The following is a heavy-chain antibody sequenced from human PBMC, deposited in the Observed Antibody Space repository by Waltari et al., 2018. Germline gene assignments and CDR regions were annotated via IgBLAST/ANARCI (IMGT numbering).Heavy chain of an antibody. Sequence: QVHLVQSGAEVKMPGASVKVSGKPFGYTFTSYHINWVRQATGQGLEWMGWMNTNTGQTDYAQKFQGRVTMTRDTSISTAYMELSSLTSEDTAVYYCARGITAGFDYWGQGTLITVSS. CDR3: ARGITAGFDY. J-gene: IGHJ4*02. CDR2: MNTNTGQT. V-gene: IGHV1-8*01. CDR1: GYTFTSYH. D-gene: IGHD6-13*01.